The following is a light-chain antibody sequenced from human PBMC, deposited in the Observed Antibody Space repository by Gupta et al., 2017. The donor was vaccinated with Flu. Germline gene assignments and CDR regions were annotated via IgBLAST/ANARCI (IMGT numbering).Light chain of an antibody. V-gene: IGLV1-47*01. CDR3: AAWDDSLSGWV. CDR1: SSNLGSNY. CDR2: RNN. J-gene: IGLJ3*02. Sequence: QSVPTQPPSASGTPGQRVTISCSGSSSNLGSNYVYWYQQLPGTAPKLLIYRNNQRPSGVPDRFSGSKSGTSASLAISGLRSEDEADYYCAAWDDSLSGWVFGGGTKLTVL.